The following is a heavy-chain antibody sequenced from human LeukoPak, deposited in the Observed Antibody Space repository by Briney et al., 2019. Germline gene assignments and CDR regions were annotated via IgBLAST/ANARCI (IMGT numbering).Heavy chain of an antibody. CDR3: ARDRFRAAAGRNYYYMDV. CDR2: IYYSGST. V-gene: IGHV4-59*01. Sequence: SETLTLTCTVSGGSITSYYWSWIRQPPGKGLEWIGYIYYSGSTNYYPSLESRVTILVEKSKNQFFLQQSSMTAADTAVYYCARDRFRAAAGRNYYYMDVWGKGTTVTVSS. CDR1: GGSITSYY. J-gene: IGHJ6*03. D-gene: IGHD6-13*01.